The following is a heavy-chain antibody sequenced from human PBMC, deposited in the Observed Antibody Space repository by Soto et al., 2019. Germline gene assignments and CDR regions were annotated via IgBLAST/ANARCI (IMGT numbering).Heavy chain of an antibody. Sequence: QVQLVQSGAEVKKPGSSVKVSCKASGGTFSSYAISWVRQAPGQGLEWMGGIIPIFGTANYAQKFQGRVTITADDATSTAYMELSSLRSEDTAVYYCARMRKYCIVGSCFSGWFDPGAREPWSPSPQ. CDR1: GGTFSSYA. CDR3: ARMRKYCIVGSCFSGWFDP. J-gene: IGHJ5*02. CDR2: IIPIFGTA. D-gene: IGHD2-15*01. V-gene: IGHV1-69*01.